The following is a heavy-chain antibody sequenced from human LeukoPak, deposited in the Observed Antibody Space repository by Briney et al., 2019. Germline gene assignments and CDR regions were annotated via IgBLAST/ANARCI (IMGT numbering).Heavy chain of an antibody. Sequence: PGGSLRLSCAASGFTFSSYGMHWVRQAPGKGLEWVAAIWYDGSNKYYADSVKGRFTISRDNSKNTLYLQMNSLRAEDTAVYYCARAIDTAMGVSYYYYYYGMDVWGQGTTVTVSS. D-gene: IGHD5-18*01. J-gene: IGHJ6*02. CDR1: GFTFSSYG. CDR2: IWYDGSNK. CDR3: ARAIDTAMGVSYYYYYYGMDV. V-gene: IGHV3-33*01.